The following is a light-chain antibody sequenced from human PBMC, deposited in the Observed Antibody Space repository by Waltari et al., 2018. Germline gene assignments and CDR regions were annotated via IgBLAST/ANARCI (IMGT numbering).Light chain of an antibody. J-gene: IGLJ3*02. CDR1: SSDAGGYNY. CDR2: DVS. V-gene: IGLV2-14*01. Sequence: QSALTQPASVSGSPGQSITLSCTGTSSDAGGYNYVSWYQQHPGKVPKLLIFDVSNRPSGVSNRFSGSKSGNTASLTISGLQAEDESDYYCCSFTSRSTWVFGGGTKLTVL. CDR3: CSFTSRSTWV.